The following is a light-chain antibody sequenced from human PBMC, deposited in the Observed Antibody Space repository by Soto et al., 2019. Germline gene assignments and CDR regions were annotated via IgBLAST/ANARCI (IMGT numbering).Light chain of an antibody. J-gene: IGLJ1*01. V-gene: IGLV2-11*01. CDR1: SSDVGGYNY. CDR2: DVS. CDR3: CSYAGSYV. Sequence: QSALTQPRSVSGSPGQSVTISCTGTSSDVGGYNYVSWYQQHPGKAPKLMIYDVSKRPSGVPDRFSGSKSGNTASLTISGLQAYDEADYYCCSYAGSYVFGTGTKVTVL.